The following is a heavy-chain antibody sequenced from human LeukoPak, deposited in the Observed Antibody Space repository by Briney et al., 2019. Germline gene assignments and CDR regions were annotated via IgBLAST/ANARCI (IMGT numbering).Heavy chain of an antibody. J-gene: IGHJ6*03. V-gene: IGHV3-11*01. CDR2: ISNRGTTI. CDR3: GRAKEDYSGYGTYEQYYYFYMDV. Sequence: GGSLRLSCAASGFTFSDYFMSWIRQAPGKGLEWGSYISNRGTTIYYADSVKGRFTVSRDNAKNSLYLHMNSLRAEDTAVYYCGRAKEDYSGYGTYEQYYYFYMDVWGKGTTVTVSS. D-gene: IGHD5-12*01. CDR1: GFTFSDYF.